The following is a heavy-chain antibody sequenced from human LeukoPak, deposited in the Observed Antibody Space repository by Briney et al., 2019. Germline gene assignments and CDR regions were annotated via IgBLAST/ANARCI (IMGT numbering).Heavy chain of an antibody. D-gene: IGHD3-10*01. CDR2: IYYSGST. CDR3: ARAVLELLWFGELDRNWFDP. Sequence: PSETLSLTCTLSGGSFSSYYWSWIRQPPGKGLEWIGYIYYSGSTNYNPSLKSRVTISVDTSKNQFSLKLSSVTAADTAVYYCARAVLELLWFGELDRNWFDPWGQGTLVTVSS. V-gene: IGHV4-59*01. J-gene: IGHJ5*02. CDR1: GGSFSSYY.